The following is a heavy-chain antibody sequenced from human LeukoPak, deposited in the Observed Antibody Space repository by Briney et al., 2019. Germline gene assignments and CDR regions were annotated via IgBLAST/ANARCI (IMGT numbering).Heavy chain of an antibody. Sequence: GGSLRLSCAASGFTVSSNYMSWVRQAPGKGLEWVSVIYSGGSTYYADSVKGRFTISRDNSKNTLYHQMNSLRAEDTAVYYCARVFRLWFGELSHFDYWGQGTLVTVSS. CDR2: IYSGGST. V-gene: IGHV3-53*01. D-gene: IGHD3-10*01. J-gene: IGHJ4*02. CDR3: ARVFRLWFGELSHFDY. CDR1: GFTVSSNY.